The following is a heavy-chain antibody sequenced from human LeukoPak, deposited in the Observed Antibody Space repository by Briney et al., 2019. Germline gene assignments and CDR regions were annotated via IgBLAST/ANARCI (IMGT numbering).Heavy chain of an antibody. J-gene: IGHJ3*02. CDR3: ARASITMVRGVDDAFDI. CDR2: IYYSGST. V-gene: IGHV4-31*03. Sequence: TLSLTCTVSGGSISSGGYYWSWIRQHPGKGLEWIGYIYYSGSTYYNPSLKSRVTISVDTSKNQFSLKLSSVTAADTAVYYCARASITMVRGVDDAFDIWGQGTMVTVSS. D-gene: IGHD3-10*01. CDR1: GGSISSGGYY.